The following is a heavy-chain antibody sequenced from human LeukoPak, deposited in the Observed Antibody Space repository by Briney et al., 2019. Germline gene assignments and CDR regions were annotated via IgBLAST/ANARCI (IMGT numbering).Heavy chain of an antibody. Sequence: SETLSLTCTVSGYSISSGSYWGWIRQPPGKGLEWIGSIYHRGTTYYNPSLKSRVTISVDTSKNQFSLKLSSVTAADTAVYYCARYSITIFGVVNQFDYWGQGTLVTVSS. CDR1: GYSISSGSY. V-gene: IGHV4-38-2*02. J-gene: IGHJ4*02. CDR2: IYHRGTT. CDR3: ARYSITIFGVVNQFDY. D-gene: IGHD3-3*01.